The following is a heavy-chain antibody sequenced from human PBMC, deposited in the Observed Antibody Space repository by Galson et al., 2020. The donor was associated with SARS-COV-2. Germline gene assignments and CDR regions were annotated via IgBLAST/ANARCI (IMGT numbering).Heavy chain of an antibody. CDR3: ARDRVLRYFDLEKPYYYGMDV. V-gene: IGHV3-7*01. Sequence: QLGESLKISCTASGFTFSSYWMSWVRQAPGKGLEWVANIKQDGSEKYYVDSVKGRFIISRDNAKNSLYLQMNSLRAEDTAVYYCARDRVLRYFDLEKPYYYGMDVWGQGTTVTVSS. D-gene: IGHD3-9*01. CDR1: GFTFSSYW. J-gene: IGHJ6*02. CDR2: IKQDGSEK.